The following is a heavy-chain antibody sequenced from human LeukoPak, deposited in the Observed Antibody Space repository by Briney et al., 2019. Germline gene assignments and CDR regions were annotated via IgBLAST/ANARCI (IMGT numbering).Heavy chain of an antibody. CDR3: ARGRKSIAARPCYFDY. CDR2: INHSGST. J-gene: IGHJ4*02. Sequence: SETLSLTCAVYGGSFSGYYWSWIRQPPGKGLEWIGEINHSGSTNYNPSLKSRVTISVDTSKNQFSLKLSSVTAADTAVYYCARGRKSIAARPCYFDYWGQGTLVTVSS. CDR1: GGSFSGYY. V-gene: IGHV4-34*01. D-gene: IGHD6-6*01.